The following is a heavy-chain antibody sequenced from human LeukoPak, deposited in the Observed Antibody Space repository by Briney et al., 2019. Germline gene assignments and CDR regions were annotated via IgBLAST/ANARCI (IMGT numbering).Heavy chain of an antibody. V-gene: IGHV4-59*08. D-gene: IGHD3-9*01. J-gene: IGHJ4*02. CDR1: GGSISSYY. CDR3: ARMTGYPYYFDY. Sequence: SETLSLTCTVSGGSISSYYWSWIRQPPGKRLEWIGYVYYSGSTSYNPSLKSRVTISVDTSKNQFSLKLTSVTATDTAVYYCARMTGYPYYFDYWGQGTLVTVSS. CDR2: VYYSGST.